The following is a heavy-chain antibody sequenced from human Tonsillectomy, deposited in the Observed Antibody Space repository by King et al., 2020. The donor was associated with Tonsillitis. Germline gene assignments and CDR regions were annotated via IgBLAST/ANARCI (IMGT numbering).Heavy chain of an antibody. CDR2: IYYSGST. CDR3: ARDGGLLWFGGSRYYYGMDV. V-gene: IGHV4-59*01. D-gene: IGHD3-10*01. Sequence: VQLQESGPGLVKPSETLSLTCTVSGGSISSYYWSWIRQPPGKGLEWIGYIYYSGSTNYNPSLKSRVTISVDTSKNQFSLKLSSVTAADTAVYYCARDGGLLWFGGSRYYYGMDVWGQGTTVTVSS. J-gene: IGHJ6*02. CDR1: GGSISSYY.